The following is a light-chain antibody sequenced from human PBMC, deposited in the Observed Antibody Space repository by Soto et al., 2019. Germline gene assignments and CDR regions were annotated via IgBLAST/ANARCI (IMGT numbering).Light chain of an antibody. V-gene: IGKV3-15*01. CDR3: QQYSKWPRT. J-gene: IGKJ4*01. CDR2: DAT. CDR1: QSVSSL. Sequence: LSVSPGDGDPVCCRASQSVSSLLAWYQQKPGQAPRLLIHDATTRATGIPARFGGTGSATELTLTISSLQSEDFAVYYCQQYSKWPRTFGGGTKVDIK.